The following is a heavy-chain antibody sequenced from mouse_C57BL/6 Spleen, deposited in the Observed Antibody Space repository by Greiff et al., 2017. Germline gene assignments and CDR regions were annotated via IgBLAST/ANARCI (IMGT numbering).Heavy chain of an antibody. CDR2: FYPGSGSI. D-gene: IGHD2-2*01. V-gene: IGHV1-62-2*01. CDR1: GYTFTEYT. J-gene: IGHJ3*01. CDR3: ARHEGRYYGYDGAWFAY. Sequence: VQLQQSGAELVKPGASVKLSCKASGYTFTEYTIHWVKQRSGQGLEWIGWFYPGSGSIKYNEKFKDKATLTADKSSSTVYMEISRLTSEDSAVYFCARHEGRYYGYDGAWFAYWGQGTLVTVSA.